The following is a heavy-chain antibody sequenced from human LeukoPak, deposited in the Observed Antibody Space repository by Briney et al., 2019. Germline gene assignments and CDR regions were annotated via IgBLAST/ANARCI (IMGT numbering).Heavy chain of an antibody. CDR2: ISGSGTST. CDR1: GFTFNDYA. CDR3: AKVSSSWYYFDY. J-gene: IGHJ4*02. V-gene: IGHV3-23*01. Sequence: PGGSLRLSCAASGFTFNDYAMIWVRQAPGKGLEWVSAISGSGTSTYYADSVKGRFTISRDKSKNTLYLQMNSLRAEDRVVYYCAKVSSSWYYFDYWGQGILVTVSS. D-gene: IGHD6-13*01.